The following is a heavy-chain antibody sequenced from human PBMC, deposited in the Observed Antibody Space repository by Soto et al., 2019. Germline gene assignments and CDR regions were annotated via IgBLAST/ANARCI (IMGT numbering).Heavy chain of an antibody. CDR1: GGSISSYY. CDR2: IKRKTDGGTT. CDR3: TTAATTVTTIDY. V-gene: IGHV3-15*01. Sequence: ETLSLTCTVSGGSISSYYWSWVRQAPGKGLEWVGRIKRKTDGGTTDYAAPVKGRFTISRGDSKNTLYLQMNSLKTEDTAVYYCTTAATTVTTIDYWGQGTLVTVSS. J-gene: IGHJ4*02. D-gene: IGHD4-17*01.